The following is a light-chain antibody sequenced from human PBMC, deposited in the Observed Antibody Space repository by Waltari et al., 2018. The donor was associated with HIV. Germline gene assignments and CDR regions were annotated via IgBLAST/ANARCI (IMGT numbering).Light chain of an antibody. V-gene: IGLV2-14*01. CDR3: SSYTSSTTPYV. CDR1: SSDVASYNY. Sequence: QSALTQPASVSGSPGQSITISCTGTSSDVASYNYVSWYQLHPGKAPKLMIYEVTSRPSGVSNRFSGSKAGDTASLTIAGLQAEDEADYYCSSYTSSTTPYVFGAGTKVTVL. CDR2: EVT. J-gene: IGLJ1*01.